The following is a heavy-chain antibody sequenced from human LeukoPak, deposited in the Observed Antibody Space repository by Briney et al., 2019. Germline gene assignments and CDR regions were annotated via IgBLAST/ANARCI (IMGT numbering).Heavy chain of an antibody. CDR2: IIPILGIA. D-gene: IGHD6-19*01. J-gene: IGHJ5*02. CDR1: GYTFTGYY. V-gene: IGHV1-69*04. Sequence: ASVKVSCKSSGYTFTGYYMHWVRQAPGQGLEWMGRIIPILGIANYAQKFQGRVTITADKSTSTAYMELSSLRSEDTAVYYCARDLAGSSGWYRVRGNWFDPWGQGTLVTVSS. CDR3: ARDLAGSSGWYRVRGNWFDP.